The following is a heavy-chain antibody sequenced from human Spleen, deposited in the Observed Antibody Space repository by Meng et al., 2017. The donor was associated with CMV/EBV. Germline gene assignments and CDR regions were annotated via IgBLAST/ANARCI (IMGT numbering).Heavy chain of an antibody. Sequence: SFSCYSWGGLRPPPGQGLEWIGDLNHSGSTNYTPSLKSRVTISVDTSKNQFSLKLSSVTAADTAVYYCARTVYCSSTSCRKRWFDPWGQGTLVTVSS. CDR3: ARTVYCSSTSCRKRWFDP. V-gene: IGHV4-34*01. D-gene: IGHD2-2*01. CDR2: LNHSGST. CDR1: SFSCYS. J-gene: IGHJ5*02.